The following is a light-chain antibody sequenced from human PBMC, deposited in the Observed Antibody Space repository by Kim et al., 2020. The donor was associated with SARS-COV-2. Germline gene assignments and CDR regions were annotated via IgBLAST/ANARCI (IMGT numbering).Light chain of an antibody. CDR2: GAS. CDR3: QQYNHWPRNT. J-gene: IGKJ2*01. Sequence: VSPGERATLSGGASESVARNVAWYQQKPGQAPRLLIFGASARATDIPARFSGSGSGTEFTLTISSLQSEDFAVYYCQQYNHWPRNTFGQGTKLEI. CDR1: ESVARN. V-gene: IGKV3-15*01.